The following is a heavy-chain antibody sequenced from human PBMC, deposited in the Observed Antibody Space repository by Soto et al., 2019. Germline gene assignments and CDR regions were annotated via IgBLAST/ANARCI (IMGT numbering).Heavy chain of an antibody. CDR3: ARSTRSSDFYYYYGMDV. CDR1: GYTFTSYY. J-gene: IGHJ6*02. Sequence: QVQLVQSGAEVKKPGASVKVSCKASGYTFTSYYMHWVRQAPGQGLEWMGIINPSGGSTSYAQKFQGRVTMTRDTSTSTVYMELSSLRSEDTAVYYCARSTRSSDFYYYYGMDVWGQGTTVTVSS. V-gene: IGHV1-46*03. D-gene: IGHD6-13*01. CDR2: INPSGGST.